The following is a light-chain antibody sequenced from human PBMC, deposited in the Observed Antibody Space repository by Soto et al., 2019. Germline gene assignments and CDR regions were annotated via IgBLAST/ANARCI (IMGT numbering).Light chain of an antibody. CDR2: EVS. J-gene: IGLJ1*01. CDR1: SSDVGGYNY. V-gene: IGLV2-14*01. Sequence: QSALTQPASVSGSPGQSITISCTGTSSDVGGYNYVSWYQQHPGKAPKLMIYEVSNRPSGVSNRFSGSKSGNTASLTISGLQAEDEADYYCSSYTSSFYVFGTVTKLTVL. CDR3: SSYTSSFYV.